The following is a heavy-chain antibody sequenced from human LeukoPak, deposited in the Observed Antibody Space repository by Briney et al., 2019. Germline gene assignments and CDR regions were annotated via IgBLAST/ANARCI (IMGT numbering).Heavy chain of an antibody. D-gene: IGHD6-19*01. CDR3: ARGSGRYVMVDW. Sequence: GGSLRLSCSASGFPFGDFTMSWFRRSPGQGLEWVGLIRSKVYGGAPEHAASVAARFTISRDDSTSIAYLQMNSVQAEDTAVYYCARGSGRYVMVDWWGQGTLVTVSS. CDR1: GFPFGDFT. CDR2: IRSKVYGGAP. V-gene: IGHV3-49*03. J-gene: IGHJ4*02.